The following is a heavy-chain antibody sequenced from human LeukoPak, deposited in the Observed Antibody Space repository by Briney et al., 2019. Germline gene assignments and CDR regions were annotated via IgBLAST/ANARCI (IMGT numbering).Heavy chain of an antibody. CDR3: ARELYGRFEY. D-gene: IGHD3-10*01. J-gene: IGHJ4*02. Sequence: ASVKVSCKASGYIFTGYYMHWVRQAPGQGPEWMGWINPYNGNTKYAQNFQGRVTMTTDTSTSTAYIEVRSLRSDDTAVYYCARELYGRFEYWGQGTLVTVSS. CDR1: GYIFTGYY. CDR2: INPYNGNT. V-gene: IGHV1-18*04.